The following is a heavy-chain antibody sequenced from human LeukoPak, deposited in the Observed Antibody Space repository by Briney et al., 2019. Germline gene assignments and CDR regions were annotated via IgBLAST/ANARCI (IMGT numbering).Heavy chain of an antibody. J-gene: IGHJ4*02. V-gene: IGHV3-48*03. CDR1: GFTFSSYG. CDR3: ARDGGYCGGDCYDFDY. D-gene: IGHD2-21*02. Sequence: GGSLRLSCAASGFTFSSYGMNWVRQAPGKGLEWVSYISGDSKTIYYADSVKGRFTISRDNAENSLYLQINSLRADDTAVYYCARDGGYCGGDCYDFDYWGQGSLVSVSS. CDR2: ISGDSKTI.